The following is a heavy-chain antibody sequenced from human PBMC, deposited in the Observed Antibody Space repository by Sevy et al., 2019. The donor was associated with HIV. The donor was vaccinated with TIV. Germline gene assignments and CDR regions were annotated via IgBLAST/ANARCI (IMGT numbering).Heavy chain of an antibody. J-gene: IGHJ4*02. CDR1: AFTFSSYG. V-gene: IGHV3-33*01. Sequence: GGSLRLSCAASAFTFSSYGMHWVRQAPGKGLEWVAVIWYDESNKNYADSVKGRFTISRDNSKNTLYLQMNSLRAEDTAVYYCVRAIGAAGSYWGQGTLVTVSS. CDR3: VRAIGAAGSY. CDR2: IWYDESNK. D-gene: IGHD6-13*01.